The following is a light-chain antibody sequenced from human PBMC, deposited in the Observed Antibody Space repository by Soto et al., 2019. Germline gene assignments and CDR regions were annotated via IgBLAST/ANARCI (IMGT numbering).Light chain of an antibody. CDR2: AAS. V-gene: IGKV1-39*01. CDR3: QQTDTFTRT. CDR1: QSISSY. Sequence: DIQMTQSPSSLSASVGDRVTITCRASQSISSYLNWYQHKPGKAPKLLIYAASSLQTGVPSRFSGSRSGTDFALTISSLQREDFATYYCQQTDTFTRTFGPGNKVEMK. J-gene: IGKJ1*01.